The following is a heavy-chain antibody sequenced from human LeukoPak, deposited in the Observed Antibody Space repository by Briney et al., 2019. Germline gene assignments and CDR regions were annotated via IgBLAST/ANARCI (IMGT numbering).Heavy chain of an antibody. CDR3: ARDAASINFDY. D-gene: IGHD3-9*01. V-gene: IGHV7-4-1*02. CDR2: INTNTGNP. Sequence: GASVKVSCKVSGYTLTELSMHWVRQAPGQGLEWMGWINTNTGNPTYAQGFTGRFVFSLDTSVSTAYLQISSLKAEDTAVYYCARDAASINFDYWGQGTLVTVSS. J-gene: IGHJ4*02. CDR1: GYTLTELS.